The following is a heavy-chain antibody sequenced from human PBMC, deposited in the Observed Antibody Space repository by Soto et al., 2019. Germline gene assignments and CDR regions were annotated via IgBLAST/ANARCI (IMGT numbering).Heavy chain of an antibody. Sequence: GASGEVSCKASGYTFTGYYMHWVRQAPGQGLEWMGWINPNSGGTNYAQKFQGWVTMTRGTSISTAYMELSRLRSDDTAVYYCTLRRVIPAANDEWGQGTLVTVSS. CDR3: TLRRVIPAANDE. CDR1: GYTFTGYY. CDR2: INPNSGGT. J-gene: IGHJ4*02. V-gene: IGHV1-2*04. D-gene: IGHD2-2*01.